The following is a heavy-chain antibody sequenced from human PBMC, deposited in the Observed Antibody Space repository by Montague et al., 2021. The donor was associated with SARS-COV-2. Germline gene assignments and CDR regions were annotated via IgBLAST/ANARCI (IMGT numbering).Heavy chain of an antibody. CDR1: GATISSDY. CDR2: MSYSGSA. Sequence: SETLSLTCTVSGATISSDYWSWIRQSSGKGLERIGYMSYSGSATXXPSXXXRVAISRDTSKNQFSLTLIPATAADTAIYYCARTSDPSNFDSTGYYGAFDVWGQGTTVIVSS. J-gene: IGHJ3*01. D-gene: IGHD3-22*01. V-gene: IGHV4-59*01. CDR3: ARTSDPSNFDSTGYYGAFDV.